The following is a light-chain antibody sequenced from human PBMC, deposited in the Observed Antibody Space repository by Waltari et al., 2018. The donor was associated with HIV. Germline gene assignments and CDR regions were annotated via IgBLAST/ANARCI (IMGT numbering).Light chain of an antibody. Sequence: QSALTQPPSASGSPGQSVTISCTGTRRDVGGYKYVSWYKQHPGEAPKFVICEVYKRPSGVPDRLSGSKSGNTASLTVSGLQADDEATYYCASYAGRNNLVFGGGTKLTVL. CDR2: EVY. CDR3: ASYAGRNNLV. V-gene: IGLV2-8*01. CDR1: RRDVGGYKY. J-gene: IGLJ2*01.